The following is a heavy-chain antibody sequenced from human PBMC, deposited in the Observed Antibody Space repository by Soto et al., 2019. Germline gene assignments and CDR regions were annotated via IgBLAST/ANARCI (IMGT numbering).Heavy chain of an antibody. J-gene: IGHJ4*02. CDR1: GYTFTTYY. CDR3: AWSAGAPVDC. Sequence: QVQLVQSGAEVKKPGASVKVSCKASGYTFTTYYMHWVRQAPGQGLEWMGIIDPSGGSTSYAQKFHGRVTMTSDTSTSTVYMELSNLRSEDTAVYYCAWSAGAPVDCWGQGTLVTVSS. V-gene: IGHV1-46*01. D-gene: IGHD1-26*01. CDR2: IDPSGGST.